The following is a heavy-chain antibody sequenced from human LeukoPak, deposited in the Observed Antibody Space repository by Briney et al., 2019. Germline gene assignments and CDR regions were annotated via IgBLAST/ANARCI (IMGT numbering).Heavy chain of an antibody. Sequence: SETLSLTCTVSGGSISSYYWSWIRQPPGKGLEWIGYIYYSGSTNYNPSLKSRVTISVDTSKNQFSLKLSSVTAADTAVYYCARVSTSHYYYYGMDVCGQGTTVTVSS. D-gene: IGHD3-16*01. CDR3: ARVSTSHYYYYGMDV. CDR1: GGSISSYY. J-gene: IGHJ6*02. CDR2: IYYSGST. V-gene: IGHV4-59*01.